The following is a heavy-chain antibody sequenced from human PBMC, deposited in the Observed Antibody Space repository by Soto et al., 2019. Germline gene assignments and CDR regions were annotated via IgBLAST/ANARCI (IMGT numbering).Heavy chain of an antibody. CDR3: ERDPRTDLRYFDWLSLYYYYYGMDV. Sequence: ASVKGSCKASGYTFIGYYMHWVRRAPGQGLEWMGWSNPNSGGTDYAQRFQGRVTMTRDTSTSTAYMELRSLRSDDTAVYYCERDPRTDLRYFDWLSLYYYYYGMDVWGQGTTVTVSS. CDR2: SNPNSGGT. V-gene: IGHV1-2*02. J-gene: IGHJ6*02. D-gene: IGHD3-9*01. CDR1: GYTFIGYY.